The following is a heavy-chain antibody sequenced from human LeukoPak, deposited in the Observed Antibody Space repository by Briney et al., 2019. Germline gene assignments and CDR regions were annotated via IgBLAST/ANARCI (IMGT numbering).Heavy chain of an antibody. Sequence: SETLSLTCTVSGGSISSGYSFWGWSRQPPEKGLEWIGSISNTGITDYNPSLRSRVTISEDASKGQFSLRLTSVTGADTAVYYCARQYLYWGQGILVTVSS. CDR2: ISNTGIT. CDR3: ARQYLY. CDR1: GGSISSGYSF. V-gene: IGHV4-39*01. J-gene: IGHJ4*02.